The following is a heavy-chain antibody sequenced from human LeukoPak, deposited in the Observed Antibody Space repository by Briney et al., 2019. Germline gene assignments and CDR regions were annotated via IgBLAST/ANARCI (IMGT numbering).Heavy chain of an antibody. Sequence: PSETLSLTCTVSGGSISDYYWSWIRQPPGKGLEWIGEINHSGNTNYNPSLKSRVTISVDTSKNQFSLNLSSVTAADTAVYYCARSYSSGWPDDYWGQGTLVTVSS. CDR2: INHSGNT. V-gene: IGHV4-34*01. CDR1: GGSISDYY. D-gene: IGHD6-19*01. J-gene: IGHJ4*02. CDR3: ARSYSSGWPDDY.